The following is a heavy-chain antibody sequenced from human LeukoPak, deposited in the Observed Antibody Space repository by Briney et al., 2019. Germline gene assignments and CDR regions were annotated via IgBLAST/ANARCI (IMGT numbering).Heavy chain of an antibody. J-gene: IGHJ4*02. CDR1: GDSVSSSSAA. CDR3: ARGAAGAIDY. D-gene: IGHD6-13*01. CDR2: TYYRSKWYS. Sequence: SQTLSLTCAISGDSVSSSSAAWNWIRQTPSRGLEWLGRTYYRSKWYSYYGASVKSRITINPDTSKNQFSLQLNSVTPEGTAVYYCARGAAGAIDYWGQGTLVTVSS. V-gene: IGHV6-1*01.